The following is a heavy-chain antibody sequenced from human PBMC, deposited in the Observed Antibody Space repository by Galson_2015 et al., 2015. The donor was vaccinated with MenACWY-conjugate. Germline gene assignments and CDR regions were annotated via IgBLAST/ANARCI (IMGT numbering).Heavy chain of an antibody. V-gene: IGHV3-48*02. J-gene: IGHJ4*02. CDR1: GITFSRCG. D-gene: IGHD3-10*02. CDR2: ISPGGGTK. CDR3: SWGRNPTVNSMFLDY. Sequence: LRLSCAASGITFSRCGMNWVRQAPGEGLEWISYISPGGGTKYYADSAKGRFTISRADAENSLFLQLSSLRDEDTAVYYCSWGRNPTVNSMFLDYWGRGTQVIVSS.